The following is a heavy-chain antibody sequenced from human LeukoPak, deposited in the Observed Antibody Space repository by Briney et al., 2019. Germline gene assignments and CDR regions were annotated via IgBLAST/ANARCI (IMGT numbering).Heavy chain of an antibody. CDR1: GYTFTAYY. V-gene: IGHV1-2*02. CDR3: ARDYYGSGTYYKDY. Sequence: ASVKVSCKASGYTFTAYYLHWVRQAPGQGLEWMGWIHPNSGGTNYAQNFQGRVSMTTDTSISTVYMELSRLRSDDTAVYYCARDYYGSGTYYKDYWGQGALVTVSS. J-gene: IGHJ4*02. D-gene: IGHD3-10*01. CDR2: IHPNSGGT.